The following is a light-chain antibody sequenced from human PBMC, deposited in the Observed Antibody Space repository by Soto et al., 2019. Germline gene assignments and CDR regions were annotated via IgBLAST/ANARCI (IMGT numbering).Light chain of an antibody. Sequence: EIVLTQSPGTLSLSPGERATLSCRASQSVSSSYLAWYQQKPGQAPRLLIYGASSRATGIPDRFSGSWSGIYFTLTISRLEPEDFAVYYCHQYRSAPYTFGQGPKLEIK. V-gene: IGKV3-20*01. CDR3: HQYRSAPYT. CDR2: GAS. J-gene: IGKJ2*01. CDR1: QSVSSSY.